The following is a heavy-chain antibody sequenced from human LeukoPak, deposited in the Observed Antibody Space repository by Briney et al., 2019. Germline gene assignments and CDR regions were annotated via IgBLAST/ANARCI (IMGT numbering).Heavy chain of an antibody. CDR2: IHYSGSS. Sequence: SETLSLTCTVSGGSISSYYWSWIRQPPGKGLEWIGYIHYSGSSNYNPSLKSRVTISVDTSKNQFSLRLSSVTAADTAVYYCARAGAPYGSGNYYNSDVWGQGTTVPVSS. CDR1: GGSISSYY. J-gene: IGHJ6*02. V-gene: IGHV4-59*01. CDR3: ARAGAPYGSGNYYNSDV. D-gene: IGHD3-10*01.